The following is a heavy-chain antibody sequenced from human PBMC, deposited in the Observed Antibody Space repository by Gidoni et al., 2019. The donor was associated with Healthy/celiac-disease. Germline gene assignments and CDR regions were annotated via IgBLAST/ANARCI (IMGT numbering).Heavy chain of an antibody. J-gene: IGHJ5*02. CDR3: AREVQGDPTTVTTLNWFDP. D-gene: IGHD4-17*01. Sequence: QVQLQESVPGLVKPSETLSLTCTVSGGSLSSYYWSWIRQPAGKGLEWIGRIYTSGTTNYNPALRSRVTMSVDTSKNQFSLKLSSVTAADTAVYYCAREVQGDPTTVTTLNWFDPWGQGTLVTVSS. V-gene: IGHV4-4*07. CDR2: IYTSGTT. CDR1: GGSLSSYY.